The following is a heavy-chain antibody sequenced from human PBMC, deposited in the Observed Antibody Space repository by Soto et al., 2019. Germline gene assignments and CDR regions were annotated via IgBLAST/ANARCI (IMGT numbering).Heavy chain of an antibody. CDR1: GGSISSGGYY. D-gene: IGHD5-12*01. V-gene: IGHV4-31*03. J-gene: IGHJ4*02. Sequence: TSETLSLTCTVSGGSISSGGYYWSWIRQHPGKGLEWIGYIYYSGSTYYNPSLKSRVTISVDTSKNQFSLKLSSVTAADTAVYYCARGGYDLLDYWGQGTLVTVSS. CDR3: ARGGYDLLDY. CDR2: IYYSGST.